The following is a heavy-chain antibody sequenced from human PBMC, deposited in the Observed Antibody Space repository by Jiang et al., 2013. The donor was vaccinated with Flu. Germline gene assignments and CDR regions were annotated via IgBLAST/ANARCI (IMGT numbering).Heavy chain of an antibody. Sequence: SLKISCKGSGYSFTSYWIGWVRQMPGKGLEWMGIIYPGDSDTRYSPSFQGQVTISDDKSISTAYLQWSSLKASDTAMYYCARQGIEEMEIVVVPAATRVGFFDIWGQGTMVTVSS. CDR3: ARQGIEEMEIVVVPAATRVGFFDI. J-gene: IGHJ3*02. CDR1: GYSFTSYW. D-gene: IGHD2-2*03. V-gene: IGHV5-51*01. CDR2: IYPGDSDT.